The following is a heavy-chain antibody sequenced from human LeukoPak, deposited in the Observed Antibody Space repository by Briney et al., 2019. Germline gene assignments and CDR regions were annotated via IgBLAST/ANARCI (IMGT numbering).Heavy chain of an antibody. D-gene: IGHD4-17*01. CDR3: ARDPYGDLQFDYFGC. Sequence: PGGSLRLSCKGSGFTFSNYEMNWVRQAPGKGLEWLSYMSGSGTTIFYADSVKGRFTISRDNAGNSLYLQMNSLGAEDTAVYYCARDPYGDLQFDYFGCWGQGSLVTVSS. CDR1: GFTFSNYE. V-gene: IGHV3-48*03. CDR2: MSGSGTTI. J-gene: IGHJ4*02.